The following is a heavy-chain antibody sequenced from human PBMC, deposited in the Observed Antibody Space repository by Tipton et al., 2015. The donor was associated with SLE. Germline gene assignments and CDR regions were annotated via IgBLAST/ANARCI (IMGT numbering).Heavy chain of an antibody. J-gene: IGHJ3*02. CDR2: INHSGST. Sequence: TLSLTCAVYGGSFSGYYWSWIRQPPGKGLEWIGEINHSGSTNYNPSLKSRVTISLDTSKNQFSLKRSSVTAADTAVYYCARLRGYSYGLDAFDIWGQGTMVTVSS. CDR3: ARLRGYSYGLDAFDI. V-gene: IGHV4-34*01. D-gene: IGHD5-18*01. CDR1: GGSFSGYY.